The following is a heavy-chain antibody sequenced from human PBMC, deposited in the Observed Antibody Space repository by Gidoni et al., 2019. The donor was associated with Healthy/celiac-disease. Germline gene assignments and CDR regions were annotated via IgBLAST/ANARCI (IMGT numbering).Heavy chain of an antibody. V-gene: IGHV3-30*18. Sequence: QVQLVESGGGVVQPGRSLRLSCAASGFTFSSYGRHWVRQAPGRGLEWVAVISYDGSNKYYADSVKGRFTISRDNSKNTLYLQMNSLRAEDTAVYYCAKDKGGVTKNNYYYYYGMDVWGQGTTVTVSS. J-gene: IGHJ6*02. CDR2: ISYDGSNK. CDR1: GFTFSSYG. D-gene: IGHD4-4*01. CDR3: AKDKGGVTKNNYYYYYGMDV.